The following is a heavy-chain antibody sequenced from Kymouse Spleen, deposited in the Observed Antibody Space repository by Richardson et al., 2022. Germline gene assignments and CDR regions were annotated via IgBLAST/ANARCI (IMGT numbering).Heavy chain of an antibody. V-gene: IGHV4-61*01. D-gene: IGHD6-6*01. CDR2: IYYSGST. Sequence: QVQLQESGPGLVKPSETLSLTCTVSGGSVSSGSYYWSWIRQPPGKGLEWIGYIYYSGSTNYNPSLKSRVTISVDTSKNQFSLKLSSVTAADTAVYYCARDSSSSGYYYYGMDVWGQGTTVTVSS. CDR1: GGSVSSGSYY. CDR3: ARDSSSSGYYYYGMDV. J-gene: IGHJ6*02.